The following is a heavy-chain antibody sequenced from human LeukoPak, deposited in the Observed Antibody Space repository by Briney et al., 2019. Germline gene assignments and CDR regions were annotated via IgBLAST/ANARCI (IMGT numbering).Heavy chain of an antibody. J-gene: IGHJ4*02. D-gene: IGHD3-10*01. CDR3: ASNRKVRGPPGLYFDY. CDR1: GGSISSSNYY. CDR2: IYYSGST. V-gene: IGHV4-39*07. Sequence: SEILSLTCTVSGGSISSSNYYWGWIRQPPGKGLEWIGSIYYSGSTYYNPSLKSRVTISVDTSKNQFSLKLSSVTAADTAVYYCASNRKVRGPPGLYFDYWGQGTLVTVSS.